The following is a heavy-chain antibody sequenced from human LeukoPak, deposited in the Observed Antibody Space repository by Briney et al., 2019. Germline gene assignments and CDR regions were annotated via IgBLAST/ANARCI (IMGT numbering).Heavy chain of an antibody. D-gene: IGHD6-13*01. V-gene: IGHV3-21*01. J-gene: IGHJ4*02. CDR3: ARDTPYSSSGYFDY. CDR2: ISSSSNFI. Sequence: GGSLRLSCAASGFTFSSYSMSWVRQAPGKGLEWVSSISSSSNFIYYADSVKGRFTISRDNAKNSLYLQMNSLRAEDTAVYYCARDTPYSSSGYFDYWAREPWSPSPQ. CDR1: GFTFSSYS.